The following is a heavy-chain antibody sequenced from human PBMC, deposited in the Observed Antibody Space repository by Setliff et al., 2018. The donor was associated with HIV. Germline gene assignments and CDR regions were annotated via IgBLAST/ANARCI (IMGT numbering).Heavy chain of an antibody. CDR2: IDSSGTT. Sequence: SETLSLTCTISGGSFGVYRWSWIRQSAGRGLEWIGRIDSSGTTDYKPSLKGRVAISVDTSRSQFSLRVTSVTAADTAVYFCARDRHSSGLGSYGPWGPGILVTVPQ. D-gene: IGHD3-10*01. V-gene: IGHV4-4*07. CDR1: GGSFGVYR. J-gene: IGHJ5*02. CDR3: ARDRHSSGLGSYGP.